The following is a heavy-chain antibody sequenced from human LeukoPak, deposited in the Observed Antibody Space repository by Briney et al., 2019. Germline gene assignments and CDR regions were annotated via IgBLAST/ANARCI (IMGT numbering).Heavy chain of an antibody. CDR3: ARARSGSYLDWFDP. D-gene: IGHD3-10*01. V-gene: IGHV4-59*01. CDR2: IYYSGST. J-gene: IGHJ5*02. CDR1: GGSISSYS. Sequence: SETLSLTCTASGGSISSYSWSWIRQPPGKRLEWIGYIYYSGSTYYNPSLKSRVTIAVDTSKNQFSLKLNSVTAADTAVYYCARARSGSYLDWFDPWGQGTLVTVSS.